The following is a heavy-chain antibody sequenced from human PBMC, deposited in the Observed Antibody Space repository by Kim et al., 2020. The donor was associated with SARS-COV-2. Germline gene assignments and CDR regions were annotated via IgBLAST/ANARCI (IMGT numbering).Heavy chain of an antibody. J-gene: IGHJ4*02. D-gene: IGHD3-9*01. V-gene: IGHV3-48*03. CDR1: GFTFSSYE. CDR3: ASSGWGDIFPGYPPFDY. CDR2: ISSSGSTI. Sequence: GGSLRLSCAASGFTFSSYEMNWVRQAPGKGLEWVSYISSSGSTIYYADSVKGRFTISRDNAKNSLYLQMNSLRAEDPAVYYCASSGWGDIFPGYPPFDYWGQGTLVTVSS.